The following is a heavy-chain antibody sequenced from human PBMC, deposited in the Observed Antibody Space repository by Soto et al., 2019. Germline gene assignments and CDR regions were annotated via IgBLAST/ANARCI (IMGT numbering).Heavy chain of an antibody. CDR3: ARSNPIFTGLHDFWSISRNSWFDP. D-gene: IGHD3-3*01. CDR2: INHSGST. V-gene: IGHV4-34*01. J-gene: IGHJ5*02. Sequence: SETLSLTCAVYGGSFSGYYWSWIRQPPGKGLEWIGEINHSGSTNYNPSLKSRVTISVDTSKNQFSLKLSSVTAADTAVYYCARSNPIFTGLHDFWSISRNSWFDPWGQGTLVTVSS. CDR1: GGSFSGYY.